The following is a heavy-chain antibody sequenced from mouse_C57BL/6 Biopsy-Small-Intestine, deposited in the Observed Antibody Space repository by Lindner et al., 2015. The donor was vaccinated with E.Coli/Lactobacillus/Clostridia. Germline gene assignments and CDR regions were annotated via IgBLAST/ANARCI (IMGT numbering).Heavy chain of an antibody. J-gene: IGHJ4*01. D-gene: IGHD1-3*01. CDR3: VEWFYAMDY. Sequence: VQLQESGAELMKPGASVKLSCKATGYTFTGYWIEWVKQRPGQGLEWIGWIYPRNGNTKYNEKFKDKATLTVDTSSSTAHMELHRLTSEDSAVYFCVEWFYAMDYWGQGTSVTVSS. CDR2: IYPRNGNT. V-gene: IGHV1-85*01. CDR1: GYTFTGYW.